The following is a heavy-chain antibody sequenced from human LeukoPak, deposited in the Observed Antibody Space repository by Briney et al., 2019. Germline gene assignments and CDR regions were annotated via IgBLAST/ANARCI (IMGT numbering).Heavy chain of an antibody. V-gene: IGHV3-33*08. CDR3: ARAGYCSGGSCYGSDY. Sequence: GGSLRLSCAVSGFTFSSYVMSWVRQAPGKGLEWVAAIWYDGSIQYYADSVKGRFTISRDNSKNTLYLQMDSLRAEDTAVYYCARAGYCSGGSCYGSDYWGQGTLVSVSS. D-gene: IGHD2-15*01. CDR1: GFTFSSYV. CDR2: IWYDGSIQ. J-gene: IGHJ4*02.